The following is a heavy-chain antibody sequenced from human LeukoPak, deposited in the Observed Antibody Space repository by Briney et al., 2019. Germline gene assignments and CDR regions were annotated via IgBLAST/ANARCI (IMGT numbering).Heavy chain of an antibody. D-gene: IGHD4-17*01. J-gene: IGHJ6*02. CDR1: GFTFSSYA. CDR3: ARDHKDYGDYRFGGYYYGMDV. Sequence: GRSLRLSCAASGFTFSSYAMHWVRQAPGKGLEWVAVISYDGSNKYYADSVKGRFTISRDNAKNSLYLQMNSLRAEDTAVYYCARDHKDYGDYRFGGYYYGMDVWGQGTTVTVSS. CDR2: ISYDGSNK. V-gene: IGHV3-30-3*01.